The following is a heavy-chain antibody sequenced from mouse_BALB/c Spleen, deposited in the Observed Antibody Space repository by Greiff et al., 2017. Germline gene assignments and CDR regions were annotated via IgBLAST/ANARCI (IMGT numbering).Heavy chain of an antibody. CDR2: INPSSGYT. J-gene: IGHJ4*01. Sequence: VQLQESAAELARPGASVKMSCKASGYTFTSYTMHWVKQRPGQGLEWIGYINPSSGYTEYNQKFKDKTTLTADKSSSTAYMQLSSLTSEDSAVYYCARSGSSGYLDYWGQGTSVTVSS. V-gene: IGHV1-4*02. D-gene: IGHD3-1*01. CDR3: ARSGSSGYLDY. CDR1: GYTFTSYT.